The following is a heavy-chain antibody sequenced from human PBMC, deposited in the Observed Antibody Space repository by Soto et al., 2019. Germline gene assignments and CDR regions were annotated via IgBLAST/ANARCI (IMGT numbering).Heavy chain of an antibody. CDR3: SRSLDS. CDR1: GFTFRSFW. J-gene: IGHJ4*02. Sequence: GGSLRLTSADTGFTFRSFWMDWVRQAPGKGLEWVANINPDGSEKQYVDSVKGRFTISRDNAKNSLYLQTSSVTAEDSALYYCSRSLDSWGQGTRVTVSS. CDR2: INPDGSEK. V-gene: IGHV3-7*01.